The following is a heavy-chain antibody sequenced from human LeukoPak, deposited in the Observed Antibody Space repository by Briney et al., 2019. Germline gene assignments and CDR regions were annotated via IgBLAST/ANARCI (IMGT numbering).Heavy chain of an antibody. CDR3: WRDQYWGGACYSVDY. Sequence: GASVKVSCKASGGTFSSYAISWVRQAPGQGLEWMGRIIPIFGTANYAQKFQGRVTITADKSTSTAYMELSSLRSEDTAVYYCWRDQYWGGACYSVDYGAQEPLATVPS. J-gene: IGHJ4*02. D-gene: IGHD2-21*02. V-gene: IGHV1-69*06. CDR1: GGTFSSYA. CDR2: IIPIFGTA.